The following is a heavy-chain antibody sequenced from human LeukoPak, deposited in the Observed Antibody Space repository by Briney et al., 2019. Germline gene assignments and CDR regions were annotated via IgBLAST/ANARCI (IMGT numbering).Heavy chain of an antibody. Sequence: GGSLRLSCAVSGFTFSSYGMTWVRQAPGKGLEWVSTISGNGDDTYYADSVEGRFTISRDNSENTLYLQMNSLRAENTAIYFCAKDDAPARWLRSPQLLDHWGQGTLVTVSS. CDR3: AKDDAPARWLRSPQLLDH. CDR2: ISGNGDDT. CDR1: GFTFSSYG. D-gene: IGHD5-12*01. J-gene: IGHJ4*02. V-gene: IGHV3-23*01.